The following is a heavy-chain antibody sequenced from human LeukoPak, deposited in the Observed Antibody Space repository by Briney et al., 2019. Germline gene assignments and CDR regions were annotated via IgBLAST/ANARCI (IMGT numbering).Heavy chain of an antibody. CDR2: IDYSGST. D-gene: IGHD4-11*01. V-gene: IGHV4-34*01. J-gene: IGHJ4*02. CDR3: ARQWDDYIFDY. CDR1: GGSFSGYY. Sequence: SETLSLTCAVYGGSFSGYYWSWIRQPPGKGLEWIGSIDYSGSTYYNASLKSRVTISVDTSKNQFSLKLNSVTAADTAVYYCARQWDDYIFDYWGQGTLVTVSS.